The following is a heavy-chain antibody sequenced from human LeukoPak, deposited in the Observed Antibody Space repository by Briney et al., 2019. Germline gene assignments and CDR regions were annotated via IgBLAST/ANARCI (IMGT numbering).Heavy chain of an antibody. CDR2: IRQDGSEK. V-gene: IGHV3-7*03. Sequence: GGSLRLSCAASGFTFSNYWMSWSAKPPGEGLGWLPNIRQDGSEKYYVDSVKGRFTISRDNAKNSLYLQMNSLRAEDTAVYYCARDYVWGSDRYTDYWGQGTLVTVSS. CDR3: ARDYVWGSDRYTDY. D-gene: IGHD3-16*02. J-gene: IGHJ4*02. CDR1: GFTFSNYW.